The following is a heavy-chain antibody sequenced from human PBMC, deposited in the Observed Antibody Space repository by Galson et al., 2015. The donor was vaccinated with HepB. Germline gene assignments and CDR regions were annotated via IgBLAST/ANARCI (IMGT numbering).Heavy chain of an antibody. CDR2: TYYRSKWYN. D-gene: IGHD3-10*01. Sequence: CAISGDSVSSNSAAWNWIRQSPSRGLEWLGRTYYRSKWYNDYAVSVKGRITINPDTSKNQFSLQLNSVTPEDTAVYYCARAMATMVRGVICGRFFDYWGQGTLVTVSS. J-gene: IGHJ4*02. CDR3: ARAMATMVRGVICGRFFDY. V-gene: IGHV6-1*01. CDR1: GDSVSSNSAA.